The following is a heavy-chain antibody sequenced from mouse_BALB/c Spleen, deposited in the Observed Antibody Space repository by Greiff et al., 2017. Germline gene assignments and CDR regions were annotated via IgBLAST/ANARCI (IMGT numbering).Heavy chain of an antibody. Sequence: VQLKDSGPELVKPGASVKMSCKASGYTFTSYVMHWVKQKPGQGLEWIGYINPYNDGTKYNETFKGKATLTSDKSSSTAYMELSSLTSEDSAVYYCARWDYYGSSYFYAMDYWGQGTSVTVSS. J-gene: IGHJ4*01. CDR2: INPYNDGT. V-gene: IGHV1-14*01. CDR1: GYTFTSYV. CDR3: ARWDYYGSSYFYAMDY. D-gene: IGHD1-1*01.